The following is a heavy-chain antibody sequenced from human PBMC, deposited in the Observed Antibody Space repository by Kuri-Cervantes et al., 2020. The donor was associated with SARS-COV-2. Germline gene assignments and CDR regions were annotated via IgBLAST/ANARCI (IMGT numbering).Heavy chain of an antibody. J-gene: IGHJ6*03. D-gene: IGHD3-22*01. Sequence: GESLKISCAASGFTFSSYWMSWVRQAPGKGLEWVANIKQDGSEKYYVDSVKGRLTISRDNAKNSLYLQMNSLRAEDTAVYYCARVRYYYDRSGSHCYMDVWGKGTTVTVSS. CDR2: IKQDGSEK. CDR1: GFTFSSYW. CDR3: ARVRYYYDRSGSHCYMDV. V-gene: IGHV3-7*03.